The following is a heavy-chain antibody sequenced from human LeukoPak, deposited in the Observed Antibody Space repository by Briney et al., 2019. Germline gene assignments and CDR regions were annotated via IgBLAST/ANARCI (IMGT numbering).Heavy chain of an antibody. CDR1: GASLKSGGYY. Sequence: NPSETLSLTCTGSGASLKSGGYYWNWIRQPPGKEPEWIGYIYYSGSTNYNRSLKSRVTISVDTSKNQFSLKLTSVTAADTAVYYCVREGWDLWGRGTLVTVSS. V-gene: IGHV4-61*08. J-gene: IGHJ2*01. CDR2: IYYSGST. CDR3: VREGWDL. D-gene: IGHD2-15*01.